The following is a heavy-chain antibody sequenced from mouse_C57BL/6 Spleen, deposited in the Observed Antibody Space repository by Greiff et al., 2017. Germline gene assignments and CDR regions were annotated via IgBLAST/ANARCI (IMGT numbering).Heavy chain of an antibody. Sequence: QVQLQQPGAELVMPGASVKLSCKASGYTFTSYWMHWVKQRPGQGLEWIGEIDPSDSYTNYNQKFKGKSTLTVDKSSSTAYMQLSSLTSEDSAVYYCARRPITTVVDWYCEVWGTGTTVTVSS. V-gene: IGHV1-69*01. D-gene: IGHD1-1*01. J-gene: IGHJ1*03. CDR2: IDPSDSYT. CDR3: ARRPITTVVDWYCEV. CDR1: GYTFTSYW.